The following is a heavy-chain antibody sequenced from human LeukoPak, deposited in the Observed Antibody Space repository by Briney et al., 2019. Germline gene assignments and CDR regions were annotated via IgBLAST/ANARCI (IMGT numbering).Heavy chain of an antibody. CDR3: AKDLSWNTADR. Sequence: PGVPLTLSCVGSGFTYTDYWMHWLRHATGKGPVWVSRINPDGTIIEYTDSVKGRFSISRDNAKNLLYLQINGLRADDTAVYYCAKDLSWNTADRWGQGILVTVSS. CDR2: INPDGTII. V-gene: IGHV3-74*01. D-gene: IGHD5-18*01. CDR1: GFTYTDYW. J-gene: IGHJ5*02.